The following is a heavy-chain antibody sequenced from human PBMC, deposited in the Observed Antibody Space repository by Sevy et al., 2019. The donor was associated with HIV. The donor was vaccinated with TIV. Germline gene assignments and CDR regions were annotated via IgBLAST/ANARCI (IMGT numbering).Heavy chain of an antibody. Sequence: GGSPRLSCAASGFTFSSYGMHWVRQAPGKGLEWVAVISYDGSNKYYADSVKGRFTISRDNSKNTLYLQMNSLRAEDTAVYYCAKARGSYLYGMDVWGQGTTVTVSS. CDR2: ISYDGSNK. D-gene: IGHD1-26*01. V-gene: IGHV3-30*18. CDR1: GFTFSSYG. CDR3: AKARGSYLYGMDV. J-gene: IGHJ6*02.